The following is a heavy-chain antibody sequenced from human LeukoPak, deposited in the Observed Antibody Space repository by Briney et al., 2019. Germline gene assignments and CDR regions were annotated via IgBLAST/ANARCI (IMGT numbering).Heavy chain of an antibody. D-gene: IGHD5-24*01. CDR2: IYYSGST. CDR1: GGSISSYY. J-gene: IGHJ4*02. Sequence: SETLSLTCTVSGGSISSYYWSWIRQPPGKGLEWIGYIYYSGSTYYNPSLKSRVTISVDTSKNQFSLKLSSVTAADTAVYYCARGRDGYKNPLDYWGQGTLVTVSS. V-gene: IGHV4-59*12. CDR3: ARGRDGYKNPLDY.